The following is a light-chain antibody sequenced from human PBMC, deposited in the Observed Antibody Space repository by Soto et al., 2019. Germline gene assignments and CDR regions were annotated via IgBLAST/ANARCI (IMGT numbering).Light chain of an antibody. CDR1: QSVNSNY. CDR3: QRYNNWPLA. Sequence: EIVLMQSPGTLSLSPGEGATLSCRASQSVNSNYLAWYQQKPGQAPTVLIYGASRRATGIPDRFSGSGSGTDFTLTISRLEPEDFAVYYCQRYNNWPLAFGGGTKVEIK. V-gene: IGKV3-20*01. J-gene: IGKJ4*01. CDR2: GAS.